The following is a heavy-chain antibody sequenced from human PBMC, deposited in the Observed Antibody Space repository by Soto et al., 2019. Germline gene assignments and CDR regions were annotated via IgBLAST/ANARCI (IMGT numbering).Heavy chain of an antibody. CDR2: TTNAGDYT. J-gene: IGHJ4*02. CDR3: AKGGISTTGLDY. CDR1: GFTFSTYP. D-gene: IGHD6-13*01. Sequence: GGSLRLSCAASGFTFSTYPMSWVRQAPGKGLEWVSSTTNAGDYTYYAESVKGRFTISRDNSMNTLNLQMNSLRAEETAVYYCAKGGISTTGLDYWGQGILVTVSS. V-gene: IGHV3-23*01.